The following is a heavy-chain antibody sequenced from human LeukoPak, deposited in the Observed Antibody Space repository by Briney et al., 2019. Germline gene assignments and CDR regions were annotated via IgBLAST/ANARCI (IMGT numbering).Heavy chain of an antibody. J-gene: IGHJ6*03. V-gene: IGHV3-53*01. Sequence: GGSLRLSCAASGFTVSSNYMSWVRQAPGKGLEWVSVIYSGGSTYYADSVKGRFTISRDNSKNTLSLQMNSLRAEDTAVYYCVRGSLASGVVVYYYYYLDVWGKGTTVTVSS. CDR2: IYSGGST. CDR3: VRGSLASGVVVYYYYYLDV. CDR1: GFTVSSNY. D-gene: IGHD3-3*01.